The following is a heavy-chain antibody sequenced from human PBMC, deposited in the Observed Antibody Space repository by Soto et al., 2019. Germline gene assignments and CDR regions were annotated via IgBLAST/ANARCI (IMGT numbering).Heavy chain of an antibody. CDR1: GFTFSSYW. J-gene: IGHJ6*03. V-gene: IGHV3-74*03. Sequence: EVQLVESGGALVQPGGSLRLSCAASGFTFSSYWMHWVRQAPGKGLVWVSRINTDGTSPKYADSVKGRFTISRDNAKNTLYLQMNSLRDEDTAVYYCARRWGYFYMDVWGKGTTVTVSS. CDR2: INTDGTSP. D-gene: IGHD3-16*01. CDR3: ARRWGYFYMDV.